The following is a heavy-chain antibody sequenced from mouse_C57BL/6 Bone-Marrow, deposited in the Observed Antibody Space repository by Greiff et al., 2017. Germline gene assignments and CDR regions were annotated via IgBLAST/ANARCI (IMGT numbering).Heavy chain of an antibody. Sequence: QVQLQQPGAELVKPGASVKLSCKASGYTFTSYWMQWVKQRPGQGLEWIGEIDPSDSYTNYNQKFKGKATLTVDTSSSTAYMQLSSLTSEDSAVYYCARGCAWFAYWGQGTLVTVSA. CDR2: IDPSDSYT. J-gene: IGHJ3*01. V-gene: IGHV1-50*01. CDR1: GYTFTSYW. CDR3: ARGCAWFAY.